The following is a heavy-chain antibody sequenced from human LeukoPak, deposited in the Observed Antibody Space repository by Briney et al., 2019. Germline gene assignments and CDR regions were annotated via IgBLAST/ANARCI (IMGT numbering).Heavy chain of an antibody. CDR1: GFTFSSYW. Sequence: AGGSLRLSCAASGFTFSSYWMSWVRQAPGKGLEWVANIKPDEGEKYYVDSVKGRFTVSRDNAKNSLYLQMNSLRGEDTAVYYCAKVEATYYYGSASPYSPNWGQGTLVTVSS. D-gene: IGHD3-10*01. J-gene: IGHJ4*02. V-gene: IGHV3-7*01. CDR2: IKPDEGEK. CDR3: AKVEATYYYGSASPYSPN.